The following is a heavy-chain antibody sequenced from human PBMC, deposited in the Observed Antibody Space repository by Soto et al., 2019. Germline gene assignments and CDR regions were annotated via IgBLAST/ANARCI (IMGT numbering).Heavy chain of an antibody. Sequence: EVQLVESGGGLIQPGGSLRLSCTASGFTVSTNYMAWVRRAAGKGLEWVSVIFASGKTYYADAVKGRFTVSRDNSQNTLFLQMSSLTVEDTAVYYCARGQDGDYPRLGQYFDLWGRGTLVTVSS. CDR2: IFASGKT. V-gene: IGHV3-53*01. D-gene: IGHD4-17*01. CDR3: ARGQDGDYPRLGQYFDL. CDR1: GFTVSTNY. J-gene: IGHJ2*01.